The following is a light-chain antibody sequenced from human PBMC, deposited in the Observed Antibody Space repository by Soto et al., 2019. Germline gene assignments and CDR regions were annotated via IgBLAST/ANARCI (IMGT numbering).Light chain of an antibody. CDR1: SSNIGAGYD. Sequence: QSVLTQPPSVSGAPGQRVTISCTGSSSNIGAGYDVHWYQQLPGTAPKLLIYGNSNRPSGVPDRFSGSKSGTSASLAITGLQAEDEAVYYCQSYDSSLRAVFGGGTQLTVL. V-gene: IGLV1-40*01. CDR3: QSYDSSLRAV. CDR2: GNS. J-gene: IGLJ7*01.